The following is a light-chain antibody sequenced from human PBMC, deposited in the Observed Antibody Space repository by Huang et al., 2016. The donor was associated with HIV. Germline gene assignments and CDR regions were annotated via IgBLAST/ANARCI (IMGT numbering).Light chain of an antibody. CDR1: QGVSNN. Sequence: EIVMTQSPATLSVSPGERSTLSCRASQGVSNNIGWDQQKPGQTPRLLIHGASTRATGIPPKFSGRGSGTDFTLTITRFQPEDSAVYYCQHYDNWPPWTFGPGTQVEI. CDR2: GAS. J-gene: IGKJ1*01. V-gene: IGKV3D-15*01. CDR3: QHYDNWPPWT.